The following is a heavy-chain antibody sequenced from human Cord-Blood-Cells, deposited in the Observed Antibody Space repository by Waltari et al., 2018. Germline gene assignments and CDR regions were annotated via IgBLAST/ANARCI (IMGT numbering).Heavy chain of an antibody. CDR3: ARDTIVVVPAARYGMDV. V-gene: IGHV3-48*03. D-gene: IGHD2-2*01. Sequence: VESGGGLVQPGGSLRLSCAASGFTFSSYEMNWVRQAPGKGLEWVSYISSSGSTIYYADSVKGRFTISRDNTKNSLYLQMNSLRAEDTAVYYCARDTIVVVPAARYGMDVWGQGTTVTVSS. J-gene: IGHJ6*02. CDR1: GFTFSSYE. CDR2: ISSSGSTI.